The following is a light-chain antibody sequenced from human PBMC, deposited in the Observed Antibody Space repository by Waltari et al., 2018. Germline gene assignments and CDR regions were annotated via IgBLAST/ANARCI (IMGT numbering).Light chain of an antibody. CDR2: EVT. Sequence: QSALTQPPSASGPPGQSITLPCTGISTDGEGYDPVFWYQQHPGKAPNLLIYEVTKRPSWVPDRFSGSKSDNTASLAVSGLQAEDEADYYCSSYAGGSSLMFGGGTKLTVL. CDR3: SSYAGGSSLM. CDR1: STDGEGYDP. V-gene: IGLV2-8*01. J-gene: IGLJ3*02.